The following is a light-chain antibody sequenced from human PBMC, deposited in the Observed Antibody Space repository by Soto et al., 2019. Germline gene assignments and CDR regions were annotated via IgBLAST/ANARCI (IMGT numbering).Light chain of an antibody. CDR1: QSVSSSY. CDR2: AAS. J-gene: IGKJ1*01. Sequence: EIVLTQSPGTLSLSPGERATLSCRASQSVSSSYLAWYQQKPGQAPRLLIYAASSRATGIPYRFSGSGSGTDFTLNVSRLEPEDVAVYYCQQYGSAPQTFGQGTKVEIQ. V-gene: IGKV3-20*01. CDR3: QQYGSAPQT.